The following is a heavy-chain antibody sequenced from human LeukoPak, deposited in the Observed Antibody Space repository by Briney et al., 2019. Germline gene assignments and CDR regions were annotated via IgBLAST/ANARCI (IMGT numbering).Heavy chain of an antibody. Sequence: GASVKVSCKASGGTFSSYTICWVRQAPVQGVEWIGRIIPILGIANNAQKFQGRVTINAGKSPSPEPTELSSLRAQDTGPYYCAREYGDYYIPHWIDPWGQGTLVTVSS. V-gene: IGHV1-69*04. D-gene: IGHD4-17*01. CDR3: AREYGDYYIPHWIDP. J-gene: IGHJ5*02. CDR2: IIPILGIA. CDR1: GGTFSSYT.